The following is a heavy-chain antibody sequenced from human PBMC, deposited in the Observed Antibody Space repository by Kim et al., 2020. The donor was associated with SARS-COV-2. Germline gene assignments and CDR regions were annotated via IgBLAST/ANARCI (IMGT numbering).Heavy chain of an antibody. D-gene: IGHD3-3*01. Sequence: SVKVSCKASGGTFSSYAISWVRQAPGQGLEWMGGIIPIFGTANYAQKFQGRVTITADESTSTAYMELSSLRSEDTAVYYCAKTRRGYDFWSGYYLWWFDPWGQGTLVTVSS. CDR3: AKTRRGYDFWSGYYLWWFDP. V-gene: IGHV1-69*13. CDR2: IIPIFGTA. CDR1: GGTFSSYA. J-gene: IGHJ5*02.